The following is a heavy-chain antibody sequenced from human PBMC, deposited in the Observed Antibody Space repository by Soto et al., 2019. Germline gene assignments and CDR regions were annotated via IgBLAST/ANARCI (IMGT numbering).Heavy chain of an antibody. Sequence: GGSLRLSCAASGFTFSSYAMSWVRQAPGKGLEWVSAISGSGGGTYYADSVKGRFTISRDNSKNTLYLQMNSLRAEDTAVYYCAKDPLARTVTLFDYWGQGTLVTVSS. CDR3: AKDPLARTVTLFDY. V-gene: IGHV3-23*01. CDR1: GFTFSSYA. D-gene: IGHD4-4*01. CDR2: ISGSGGGT. J-gene: IGHJ4*02.